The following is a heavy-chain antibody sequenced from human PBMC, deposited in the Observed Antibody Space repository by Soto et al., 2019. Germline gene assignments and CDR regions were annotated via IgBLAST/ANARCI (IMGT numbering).Heavy chain of an antibody. CDR2: IYYSGRT. CDR3: AKNLPRTGSFDY. Sequence: SETLSLTCTLSGASITSTTYFWAWIRQPPGKGLEWVGSIYYSGRTYYNPSLRSRVTISVDRSKNKFSLTMSSVTAADTAVYYCAKNLPRTGSFDYWGQGKSVTVSS. D-gene: IGHD2-15*01. V-gene: IGHV4-39*01. J-gene: IGHJ4*02. CDR1: GASITSTTYF.